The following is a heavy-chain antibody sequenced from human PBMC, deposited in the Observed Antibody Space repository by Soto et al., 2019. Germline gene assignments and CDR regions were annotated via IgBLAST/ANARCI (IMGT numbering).Heavy chain of an antibody. CDR3: AKSTIFGAGPFYGMDV. CDR2: ISYDGSNK. CDR1: GFTFSSYG. J-gene: IGHJ6*02. Sequence: GGSLRLSCAASGFTFSSYGMHWVRQAPGKGLEWVAVISYDGSNKYYADSVKGRFTISRDNSKNTLYLQMNSLRAEDTAVYYCAKSTIFGAGPFYGMDVWGQGTTVTISS. V-gene: IGHV3-30*18. D-gene: IGHD3-3*01.